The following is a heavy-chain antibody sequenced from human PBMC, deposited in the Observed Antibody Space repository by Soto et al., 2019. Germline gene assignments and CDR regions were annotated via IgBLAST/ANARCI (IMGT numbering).Heavy chain of an antibody. Sequence: ASVKVSCKASGYTFTGYYMHWVRQAPGQGLEWMGWINPNSGGTNYAQKFQGRVTITADKSTSTAYMELNSLRSEDTAVYYCVRDSPIGSTYSGYDGIDYWGQGTLVTVSS. CDR2: INPNSGGT. CDR1: GYTFTGYY. J-gene: IGHJ4*02. V-gene: IGHV1-2*02. CDR3: VRDSPIGSTYSGYDGIDY. D-gene: IGHD5-12*01.